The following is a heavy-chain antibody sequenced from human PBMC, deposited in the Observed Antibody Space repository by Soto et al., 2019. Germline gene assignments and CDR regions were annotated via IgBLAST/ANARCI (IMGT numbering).Heavy chain of an antibody. D-gene: IGHD3-3*01. CDR2: ISYDGSNK. J-gene: IGHJ6*02. CDR1: GFTFSSYA. Sequence: GGSLRLSCAASGFTFSSYAMHWVRQAPGKGLEWVAVISYDGSNKYYADSVKGRFTISRDNSKNTLYLQMNSLRAEDTAVYYCARDGADGTMEWFRPEVNYYHYYGTDVWGQGTTVTVSS. V-gene: IGHV3-30-3*01. CDR3: ARDGADGTMEWFRPEVNYYHYYGTDV.